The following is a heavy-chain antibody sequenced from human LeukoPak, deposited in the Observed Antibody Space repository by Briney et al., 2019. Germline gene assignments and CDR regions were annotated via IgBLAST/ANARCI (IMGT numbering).Heavy chain of an antibody. CDR1: GYTFTSYD. CDR2: MNPNSGNT. J-gene: IGHJ3*02. CDR3: ARGYYGFWSGYPDAFDI. V-gene: IGHV1-8*03. Sequence: ASVKVSCKASGYTFTSYDINWVRQATGQGLEWMGWMNPNSGNTGYAQKFQGRVTITRNTSISTAYMELSSLRSEDTAVYYCARGYYGFWSGYPDAFDIWGQGTMVTVSS. D-gene: IGHD3-3*01.